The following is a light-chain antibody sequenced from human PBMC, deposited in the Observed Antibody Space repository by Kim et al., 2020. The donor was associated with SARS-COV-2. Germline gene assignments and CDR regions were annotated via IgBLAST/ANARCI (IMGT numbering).Light chain of an antibody. CDR3: QHYYNWPRT. Sequence: VSPEERAPLSCRASQNISSSLAWYQQKPGQPPRLLIHGASTRATGIPARFSGSGSGTDFTLTISSLQFEDSAVYYCQHYYNWPRTFGQGTKVDIK. CDR2: GAS. CDR1: QNISSS. J-gene: IGKJ1*01. V-gene: IGKV3D-15*01.